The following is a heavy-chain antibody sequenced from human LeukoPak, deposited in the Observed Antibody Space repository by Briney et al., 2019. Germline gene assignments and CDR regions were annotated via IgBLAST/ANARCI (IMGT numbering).Heavy chain of an antibody. Sequence: QSGGSLRLSCAASGFTFSSYAMSWVRQAPGKGLEWVSAISGSGGSTYYADSVKGRFTISRDNSKNTLYLQMNSLSAEDTAVYYCATRSGYYYEFDYWGQGTLVTVSS. CDR3: ATRSGYYYEFDY. D-gene: IGHD3-22*01. J-gene: IGHJ4*02. CDR1: GFTFSSYA. CDR2: ISGSGGST. V-gene: IGHV3-23*01.